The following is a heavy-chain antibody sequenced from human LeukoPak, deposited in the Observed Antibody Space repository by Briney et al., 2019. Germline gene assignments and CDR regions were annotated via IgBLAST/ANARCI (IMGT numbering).Heavy chain of an antibody. V-gene: IGHV4-61*09. CDR1: GVSISSYYYY. CDR3: ARDGVEWGVVVVAARHRRMDV. D-gene: IGHD2-15*01. CDR2: IYTSANT. J-gene: IGHJ6*03. Sequence: SETLSLTCTVYGVSISSYYYYWICTRQPAGRALEGIGHIYTSANTNYNLSRKSRITITVYTTKNQFPLKLISVTAADTALSYCARDGVEWGVVVVAARHRRMDVWGKGTTVTVSS.